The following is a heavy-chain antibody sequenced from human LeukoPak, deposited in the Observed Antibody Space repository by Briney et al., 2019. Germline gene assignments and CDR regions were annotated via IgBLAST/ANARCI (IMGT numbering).Heavy chain of an antibody. CDR1: GGSISSSSYY. D-gene: IGHD2-15*01. J-gene: IGHJ5*02. Sequence: SETLSLTCIVSGGSISSSSYYWGWIRQPPGKGLEWIGSIYYSGSTYYNPSLKSRVTISVDTSKNQFSLKLSSVTAADTAVYYCATAHVVVVAEQQFDPWGQGTLVTVSS. CDR3: ATAHVVVVAEQQFDP. CDR2: IYYSGST. V-gene: IGHV4-39*07.